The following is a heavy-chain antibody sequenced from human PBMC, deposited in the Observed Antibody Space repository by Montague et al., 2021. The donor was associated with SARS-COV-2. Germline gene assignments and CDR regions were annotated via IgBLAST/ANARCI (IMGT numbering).Heavy chain of an antibody. V-gene: IGHV4-39*01. D-gene: IGHD3-10*01. CDR3: ARGSYGSGSYHAFDI. CDR1: GDSFNSPKYY. CDR2: SYYSGTT. J-gene: IGHJ3*02. Sequence: SETLSLTYTVSGDSFNSPKYYCAWIRQPPGKGLEWIGSSYYSGTTYDNPSLRSQVTISVDTSKTQFSLKMNSVTAADTAVYYCARGSYGSGSYHAFDIWSQGTVVAVSS.